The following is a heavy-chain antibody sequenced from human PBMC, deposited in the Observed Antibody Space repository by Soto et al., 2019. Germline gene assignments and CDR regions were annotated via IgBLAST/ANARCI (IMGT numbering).Heavy chain of an antibody. CDR2: IYHSGST. J-gene: IGHJ5*02. Sequence: TLSLTCAVSGGSISSGGYSWSWIRQPPGKGLEWIGYIYHSGSTYYNPSLKSRVTISVDRSKNQFSLKLSSVTAADTAVYYCARGEAGYYDFWSGYYSNWFDPWGQGTLVTVSS. D-gene: IGHD3-3*01. CDR1: GGSISSGGYS. V-gene: IGHV4-30-2*01. CDR3: ARGEAGYYDFWSGYYSNWFDP.